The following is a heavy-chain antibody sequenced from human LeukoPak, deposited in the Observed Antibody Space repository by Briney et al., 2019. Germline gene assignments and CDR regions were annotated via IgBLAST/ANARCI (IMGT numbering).Heavy chain of an antibody. V-gene: IGHV3-53*01. Sequence: SGGSLRLSCAASGFTVSSNYMSWVRQAPGKGLEWVSVIYSGGSTYYADSVKGRFIISRDNSKNTLYLQMNSLRAEDTAVYYCARDLLGSSGWTVPFDYWGQGTLVTVSS. CDR3: ARDLLGSSGWTVPFDY. J-gene: IGHJ4*02. CDR1: GFTVSSNY. CDR2: IYSGGST. D-gene: IGHD6-19*01.